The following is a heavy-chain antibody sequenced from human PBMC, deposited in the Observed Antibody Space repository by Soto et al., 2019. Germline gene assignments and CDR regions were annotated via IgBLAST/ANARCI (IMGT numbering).Heavy chain of an antibody. CDR3: ARRSVAGTLDY. CDR1: SFTFSNYW. J-gene: IGHJ4*02. D-gene: IGHD6-19*01. Sequence: GGSLRLSCAASSFTFSNYWMTWVRQAPGKGLEWVANMEQDGSEKYYVDSVKGRFTISRDNAKNSLYLQMNSLRAEDTAVYYCARRSVAGTLDYWGQGTLVTVSS. CDR2: MEQDGSEK. V-gene: IGHV3-7*01.